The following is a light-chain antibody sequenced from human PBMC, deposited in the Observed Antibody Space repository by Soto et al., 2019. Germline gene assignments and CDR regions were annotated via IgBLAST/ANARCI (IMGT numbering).Light chain of an antibody. CDR3: QQYGSSPPWT. Sequence: IVMSHSPATLSFSPGEIATLSFRASHSVSSYLAWYQQKPGQAPRLLIYGASSRANGIPDRFSGSGSGTDFTLTISRLEPEDFAVYYCQQYGSSPPWTFGQGTKVDIK. CDR2: GAS. V-gene: IGKV3-20*01. J-gene: IGKJ1*01. CDR1: HSVSSY.